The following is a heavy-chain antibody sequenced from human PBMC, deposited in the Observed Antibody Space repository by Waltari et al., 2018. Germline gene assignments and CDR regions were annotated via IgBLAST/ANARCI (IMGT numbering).Heavy chain of an antibody. CDR3: AREFRGTAAAGYFDY. D-gene: IGHD6-13*01. CDR1: GVPVGSNY. V-gene: IGHV3-53*01. CDR2: IYSGGST. J-gene: IGHJ4*02. Sequence: EVQLVESGGGLIQPGGSLRLSCAASGVPVGSNYMSWVRRAPWKGLEWVSVIYSGGSTYYADSVKGRFTISRDNSKNTLYLQMNSLRAEDTAVYYCAREFRGTAAAGYFDYWGQGTLVTVSS.